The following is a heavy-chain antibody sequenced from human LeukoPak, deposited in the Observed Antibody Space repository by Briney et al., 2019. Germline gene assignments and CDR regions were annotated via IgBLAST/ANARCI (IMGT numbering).Heavy chain of an antibody. CDR3: ATGGGICSSTSCRPYYYGMDV. CDR2: FDPEDGET. CDR1: GSTLTELS. D-gene: IGHD2-2*01. Sequence: ASEKVSCKVSGSTLTELSMHWVRQASGKGLEWMGGFDPEDGETIYAQKFQGRVTMTEDTSTDTAYMELSSLRSEDTAVYYCATGGGICSSTSCRPYYYGMDVWGKGTTVTVSS. V-gene: IGHV1-24*01. J-gene: IGHJ6*04.